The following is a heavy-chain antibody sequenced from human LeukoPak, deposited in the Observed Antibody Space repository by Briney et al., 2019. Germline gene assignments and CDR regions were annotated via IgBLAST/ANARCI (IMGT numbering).Heavy chain of an antibody. CDR2: IMRRSGST. V-gene: IGHV3-9*02. Sequence: PGRSLRLSCAVSGFTSDDHAMHWVRQASGKGLEWVAGIMRRSGSTGYGDSVKGRFTISRDNAKKSLYLQMNGLRVEDTAFYYCTKDLTPGGADVWGQGTTVTVSS. J-gene: IGHJ6*02. D-gene: IGHD3-10*01. CDR1: GFTSDDHA. CDR3: TKDLTPGGADV.